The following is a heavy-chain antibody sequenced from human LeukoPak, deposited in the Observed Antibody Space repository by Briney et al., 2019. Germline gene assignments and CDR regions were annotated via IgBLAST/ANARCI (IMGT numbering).Heavy chain of an antibody. D-gene: IGHD6-13*01. J-gene: IGHJ6*03. CDR2: MNPNSGNT. CDR1: RGTFSSYA. V-gene: IGHV1-8*03. Sequence: ASVKVSCKASRGTFSSYAINWVRQATGQGLEWMGWMNPNSGNTGYAQKFQGRVTITRNTSISTAYMELSSLRSEDTAVYYCARGRIGIAPYYYYMDVWGKGTTVTVSS. CDR3: ARGRIGIAPYYYYMDV.